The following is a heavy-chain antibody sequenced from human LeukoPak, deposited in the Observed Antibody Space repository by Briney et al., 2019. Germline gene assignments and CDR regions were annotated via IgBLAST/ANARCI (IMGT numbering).Heavy chain of an antibody. CDR1: GFIFSDYA. CDR3: AKSGYSYGLYSFFDY. J-gene: IGHJ4*02. CDR2: ISGSGESA. Sequence: GGSLRLSCAASGFIFSDYAMTWVRQAPGKGLEWVSGISGSGESAYSADSVKGRFTISRDNSNNTLYLQMNSLRAEDTAVYYCAKSGYSYGLYSFFDYWGQGTLVTVFS. V-gene: IGHV3-23*01. D-gene: IGHD5-18*01.